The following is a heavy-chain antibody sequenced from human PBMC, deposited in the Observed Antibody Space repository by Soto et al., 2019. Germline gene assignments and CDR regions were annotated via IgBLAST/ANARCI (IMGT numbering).Heavy chain of an antibody. J-gene: IGHJ6*02. CDR2: IYSGGST. Sequence: EVQLVESGGGLVQPGGSLRLSCAASGFTVSSNYMSWVRQAPGKGLEWVEVIYSGGSTYYADSVKGRITISRDNSTNTRYLQMNSLRAEDTAVYYCARDRIPTGMDVWGQGTTVTVSS. CDR1: GFTVSSNY. CDR3: ARDRIPTGMDV. V-gene: IGHV3-66*01.